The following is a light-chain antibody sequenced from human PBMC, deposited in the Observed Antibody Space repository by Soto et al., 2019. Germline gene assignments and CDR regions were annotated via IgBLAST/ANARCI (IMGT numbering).Light chain of an antibody. CDR2: GAS. J-gene: IGKJ1*01. CDR3: QQFGYSLWT. Sequence: DIVLTQSPGTLSLSPWERATLSCRASQTFSSIYLAWYQQKPGQAPRLLIYGASSRATGIPDRFSGGGSGTDFTLTINRLEPDDFAVYYCQQFGYSLWTFGQGTKVDIK. V-gene: IGKV3-20*01. CDR1: QTFSSIY.